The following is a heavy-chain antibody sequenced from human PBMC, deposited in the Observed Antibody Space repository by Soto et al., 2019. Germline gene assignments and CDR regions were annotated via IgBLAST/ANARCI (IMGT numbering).Heavy chain of an antibody. CDR3: ASHPVTPFAGGAFDI. J-gene: IGHJ3*02. Sequence: SETLSLSCTVSGGSISSYYWSWIRQPPGKGLEWIGYIYYSGSTNYNPSLKSRVTISVDTSKNQFSLKLSSVTAADTAVYYCASHPVTPFAGGAFDIWGQGTMVTVSS. V-gene: IGHV4-59*08. CDR2: IYYSGST. D-gene: IGHD4-17*01. CDR1: GGSISSYY.